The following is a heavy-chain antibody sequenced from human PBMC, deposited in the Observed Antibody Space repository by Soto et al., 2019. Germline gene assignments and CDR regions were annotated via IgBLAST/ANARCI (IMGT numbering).Heavy chain of an antibody. J-gene: IGHJ4*02. Sequence: SGTLSLTCSVYGLSVSDYYWSWIRQPPGKGLEWIGEINHSGSTNYILSLKSRVTISVDTSKNQFSLKLRSVTAADTAVYYCARGPGWKESSAQFDYWGQGPLVTVSS. CDR1: GLSVSDYY. CDR2: INHSGST. V-gene: IGHV4-34*01. D-gene: IGHD6-19*01. CDR3: ARGPGWKESSAQFDY.